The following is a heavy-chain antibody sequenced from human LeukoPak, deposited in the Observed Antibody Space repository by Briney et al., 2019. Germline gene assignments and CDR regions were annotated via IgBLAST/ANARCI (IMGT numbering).Heavy chain of an antibody. D-gene: IGHD6-19*01. Sequence: PSETLSLTCTVSGGSISSSSYYWGWIRQPPGKGLEWVSSISSTSNYIYYADSVKGRSTISRDNAKNSLYLQMNSLRAEDTAVYYCARVGEITGWDRIVVQSTGHYYYYAMDLWGQGTTVTVAS. CDR3: ARVGEITGWDRIVVQSTGHYYYYAMDL. V-gene: IGHV3-21*01. CDR1: GGSISSSS. J-gene: IGHJ6*02. CDR2: ISSTSNYI.